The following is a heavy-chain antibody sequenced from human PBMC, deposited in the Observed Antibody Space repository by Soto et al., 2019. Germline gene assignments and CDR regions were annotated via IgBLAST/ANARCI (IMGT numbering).Heavy chain of an antibody. CDR2: ISAHNGNT. Sequence: QVHLVQSGAEVKKPGASVKVSCKGSGYGFTTYGITWVRQAPGQGLEWMAWISAHNGNTNYAQKVQGRVTVTRDTSTSTAYMELRSLRYDDTAVYYCARGRYGEYWGQGALVTVPS. CDR1: GYGFTTYG. D-gene: IGHD3-10*01. V-gene: IGHV1-18*01. J-gene: IGHJ4*02. CDR3: ARGRYGEY.